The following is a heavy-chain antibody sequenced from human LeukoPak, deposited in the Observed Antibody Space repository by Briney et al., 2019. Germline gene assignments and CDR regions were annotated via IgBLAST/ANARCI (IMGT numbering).Heavy chain of an antibody. CDR1: GGTFSSYA. V-gene: IGHV1-69*01. J-gene: IGHJ4*02. Sequence: ASVQVSCKASGGTFSSYAISWVRQAPGQGLEWMGGIIPIFGTANYAQKFQGRVTITADESTSTAYMELSSLRSEDTAVYYCAREFPDSSGWYGPGMNWGQGTLVTVSS. CDR2: IIPIFGTA. D-gene: IGHD6-19*01. CDR3: AREFPDSSGWYGPGMN.